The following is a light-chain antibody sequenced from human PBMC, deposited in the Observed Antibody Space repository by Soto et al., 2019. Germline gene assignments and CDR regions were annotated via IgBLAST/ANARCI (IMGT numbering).Light chain of an antibody. Sequence: DIVMTQSPLSLPVTPGEPASISCRSSQSLLHSYGFHYLAWYQQKPGQPPKLLIYWASTRESGVPDRFSGSGSGTDFTLTISSLQAEDVAVYYCQQYYSTPWTFGQGTKVDIK. CDR3: QQYYSTPWT. V-gene: IGKV4-1*01. CDR2: WAS. CDR1: QSLLHSYGFHY. J-gene: IGKJ1*01.